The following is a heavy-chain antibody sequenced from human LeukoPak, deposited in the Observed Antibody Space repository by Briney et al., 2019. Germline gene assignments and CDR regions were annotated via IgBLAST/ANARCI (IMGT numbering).Heavy chain of an antibody. CDR3: ARDHSSDWPYEFFAKYYYYGMDV. D-gene: IGHD6-19*01. Sequence: ASVKVSCKASGYTFTGYYMHWVRQAPGQGLEWMGWINPNSGGTNYAQKFQGRVTMTRDTSISTAYMELSRLRSDDTAVYYCARDHSSDWPYEFFAKYYYYGMDVWGQGTTVTVSS. V-gene: IGHV1-2*02. CDR2: INPNSGGT. J-gene: IGHJ6*02. CDR1: GYTFTGYY.